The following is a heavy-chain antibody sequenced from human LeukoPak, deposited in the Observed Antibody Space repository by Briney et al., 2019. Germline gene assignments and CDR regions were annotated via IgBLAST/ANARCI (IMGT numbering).Heavy chain of an antibody. Sequence: GGSLRLSCAASGFTFSSYGMSWVRQAPGKGLEWVSAISGSGGSTYYADSVKGRFTISRDKSKNTLYLQMNSLRAEDTAVYYCAKEEWGFGEFPLFMDVWGKGTTVTISS. D-gene: IGHD3-10*01. J-gene: IGHJ6*03. CDR2: ISGSGGST. CDR1: GFTFSSYG. CDR3: AKEEWGFGEFPLFMDV. V-gene: IGHV3-23*01.